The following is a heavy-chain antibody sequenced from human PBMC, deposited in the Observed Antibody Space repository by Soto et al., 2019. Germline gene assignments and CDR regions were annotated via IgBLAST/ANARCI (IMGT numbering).Heavy chain of an antibody. V-gene: IGHV1-18*01. Sequence: QIQLVQFGGEVARPGASVTVSCEASGYIFTTYGLSWVRQTPAHGLEWMGWISADSGYTQHAQGFQGRVTMTRDTPRNTGYMTLRALTPDGTGVYYCARDRPPGSLEGMDAWGRGPAVPVPS. CDR3: ARDRPPGSLEGMDA. CDR1: GYIFTTYG. J-gene: IGHJ6*02. CDR2: ISADSGYT.